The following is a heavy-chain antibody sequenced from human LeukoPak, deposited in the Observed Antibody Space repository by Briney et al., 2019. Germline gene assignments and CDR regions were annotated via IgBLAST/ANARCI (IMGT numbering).Heavy chain of an antibody. Sequence: PGGSLRLSCVASGFTFSNYNMIWVRQAPGKGLEWISYISGGGSPLYYADSVKGRFTISRDNARNSLYLQLNSLRSEDTAVYYCARASITMLRGGLMIYAFDIWGHGTMVIVSS. J-gene: IGHJ3*02. CDR2: ISGGGSPL. V-gene: IGHV3-48*03. D-gene: IGHD3-10*01. CDR3: ARASITMLRGGLMIYAFDI. CDR1: GFTFSNYN.